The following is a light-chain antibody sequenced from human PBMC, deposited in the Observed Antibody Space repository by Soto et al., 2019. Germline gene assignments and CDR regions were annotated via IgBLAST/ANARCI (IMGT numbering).Light chain of an antibody. Sequence: EIMMTQSPATLSVSPGERATLSCRASQSVSSNLAWYQQKPGQAPRLLVYGASTRATGIPARFSGSGSGTDFTLTISRLEPEDFAVYYCHQYGSSPLTFGGGTKVDIK. CDR1: QSVSSN. CDR3: HQYGSSPLT. V-gene: IGKV3-15*01. CDR2: GAS. J-gene: IGKJ4*01.